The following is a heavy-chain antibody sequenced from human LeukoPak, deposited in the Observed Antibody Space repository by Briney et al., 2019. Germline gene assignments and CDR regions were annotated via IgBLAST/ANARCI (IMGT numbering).Heavy chain of an antibody. CDR2: ISGRGGTT. D-gene: IGHD3-22*01. V-gene: IGHV3-23*01. Sequence: GGSLRLSCAASGFTFSSFAMAWVRQAPGRGLEWVSVISGRGGTTYHADSVKGRFTISRDNSKNTLYLQMNSLRAEDTAVYYCAKEITMIVVVSDWGQGTLVTVSS. CDR3: AKEITMIVVVSD. CDR1: GFTFSSFA. J-gene: IGHJ4*02.